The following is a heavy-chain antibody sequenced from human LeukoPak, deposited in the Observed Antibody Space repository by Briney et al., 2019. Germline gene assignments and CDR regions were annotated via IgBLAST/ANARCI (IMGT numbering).Heavy chain of an antibody. V-gene: IGHV1-2*02. CDR3: VRASRGILNYFNF. J-gene: IGHJ4*02. CDR2: INPDSGGP. Sequence: ASVKVSCKASGYTFTGYYMHWVRQAPGQGLEWMGWINPDSGGPNYAQKFQGRVTMTRDTSITTAYMELSWLRSDDTAVYYCVRASRGILNYFNFWGQGTLVTVSS. D-gene: IGHD3-22*01. CDR1: GYTFTGYY.